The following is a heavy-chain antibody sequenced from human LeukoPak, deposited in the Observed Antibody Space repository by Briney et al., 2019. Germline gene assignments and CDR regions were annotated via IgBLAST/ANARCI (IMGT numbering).Heavy chain of an antibody. CDR2: IHYTGGT. CDR3: AGPWGSFDY. Sequence: SETLSLTCTVSGGSISSYYWSWIRQPPGTGLEWIGYIHYTGGTNYNPSLKSRVTISLDTSKNQFSLKLSSVTAADTAVYYCAGPWGSFDYWGQGTLVTVSS. D-gene: IGHD7-27*01. CDR1: GGSISSYY. V-gene: IGHV4-59*08. J-gene: IGHJ4*02.